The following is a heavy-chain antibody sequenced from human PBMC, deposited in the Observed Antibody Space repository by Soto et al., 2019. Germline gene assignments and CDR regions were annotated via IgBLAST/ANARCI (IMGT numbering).Heavy chain of an antibody. CDR1: GFTFNNYA. J-gene: IGHJ6*01. CDR2: ISGSDDST. V-gene: IGHV3-23*01. Sequence: EVQLLESGGGLVQPGGSLRLSCAASGFTFNNYAMTWVRQAPGKGLEWVSTISGSDDSTYYADSVKGRLTISRDNSKNALYLQMSSLRAEDTALYYCVKEWPGDTCPCMDVWGQGTTVTVSS. D-gene: IGHD5-12*01. CDR3: VKEWPGDTCPCMDV.